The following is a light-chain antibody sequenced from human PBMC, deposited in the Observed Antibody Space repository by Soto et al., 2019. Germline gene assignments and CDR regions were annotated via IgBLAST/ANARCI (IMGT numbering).Light chain of an antibody. CDR3: LLYYGGAWV. V-gene: IGLV7-43*01. Sequence: QALVTQEPSLTVTPGGTVTLTCASSTGAVTSGYYPNWFQQKPGQAPKALIYSASNKQSWTPARFSGSLLGGKAALTLSGVQPEDEAEYYCLLYYGGAWVFGGGTKVTV. J-gene: IGLJ3*02. CDR2: SAS. CDR1: TGAVTSGYY.